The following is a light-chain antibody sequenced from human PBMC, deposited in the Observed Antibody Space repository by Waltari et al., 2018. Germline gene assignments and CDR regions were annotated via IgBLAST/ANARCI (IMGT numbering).Light chain of an antibody. Sequence: QSALTQPRSVSGSPGQSVTISCTGTRNDVVGYTYFSWYQQHPGKAPKLMIYDVSKRPSGVPDRFSASKSGNTASLTISGLQAEDEADYYCCSYAGSYTVVFGGGTKLTVL. CDR2: DVS. J-gene: IGLJ2*01. V-gene: IGLV2-11*01. CDR1: RNDVVGYTY. CDR3: CSYAGSYTVV.